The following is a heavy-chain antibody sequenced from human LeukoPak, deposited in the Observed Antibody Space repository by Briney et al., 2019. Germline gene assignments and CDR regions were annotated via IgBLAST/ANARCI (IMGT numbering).Heavy chain of an antibody. V-gene: IGHV4-59*01. D-gene: IGHD6-19*01. CDR1: GDSISSYY. Sequence: KPAETVSLTCTVSGDSISSYYWSWIGQPPGKGLEWIGYIYYSGSTKYNPSLKSRVTISVDTSKNQFSLKLSSVTAADTAVYYCARVGSIAVAGDFDYWVQGTLATVPS. CDR3: ARVGSIAVAGDFDY. J-gene: IGHJ4*02. CDR2: IYYSGST.